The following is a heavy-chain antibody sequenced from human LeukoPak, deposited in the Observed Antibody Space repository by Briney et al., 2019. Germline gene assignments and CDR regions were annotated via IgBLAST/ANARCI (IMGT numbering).Heavy chain of an antibody. CDR2: IYTSGST. Sequence: SETLSLTCTVSGGSISSYYWSWIRQPAGKGLEWIGRIYTSGSTNYNPSLKSRVTMSVDTSKNQFSLKLSSVTAADTAVYYCARDHRGSGSYYYYMDVWGKGTTVTVSS. CDR3: ARDHRGSGSYYYYMDV. D-gene: IGHD3-10*01. J-gene: IGHJ6*03. CDR1: GGSISSYY. V-gene: IGHV4-4*07.